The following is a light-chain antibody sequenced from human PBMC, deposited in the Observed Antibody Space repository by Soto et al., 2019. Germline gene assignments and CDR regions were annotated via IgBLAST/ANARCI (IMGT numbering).Light chain of an antibody. V-gene: IGKV3D-15*01. J-gene: IGKJ1*01. CDR2: GAS. Sequence: EIVLTQSPGTLSLSPGERATLSCRASQSVSNNYLASYQQQPGQAPRLLIYGASNSVTGIPDRFSGSGSGTEFTLTISSLQSEDFAVYYCQQYNNWSWTFGQGTKVDI. CDR1: QSVSNN. CDR3: QQYNNWSWT.